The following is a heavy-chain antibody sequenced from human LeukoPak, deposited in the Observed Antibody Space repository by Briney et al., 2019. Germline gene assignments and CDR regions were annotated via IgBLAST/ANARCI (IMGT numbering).Heavy chain of an antibody. J-gene: IGHJ4*02. Sequence: PSETLSLTCTVSGGSLNTPNYYWGWIRQTPGKGLEWIGNIFYSGGTYYSPSLTSRVTISLDTSRNQFSLRLNSVTAADTAVYYCARKGYDFWSGYHYYFDYWGQGTLVTVSS. CDR2: IFYSGGT. CDR3: ARKGYDFWSGYHYYFDY. CDR1: GGSLNTPNYY. V-gene: IGHV4-39*07. D-gene: IGHD3-3*01.